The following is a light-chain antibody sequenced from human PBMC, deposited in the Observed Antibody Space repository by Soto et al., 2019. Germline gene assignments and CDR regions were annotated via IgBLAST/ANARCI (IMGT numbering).Light chain of an antibody. Sequence: DIQMTQSPSSVSASVGDRVTITCRASQGISSWLAWYQQNPGRAPKLLIYAASSLERGVPSRFSGTGSGTDFTLTISSLQPEDIATYYCQQYDNLPLTFGGGTKVDIK. J-gene: IGKJ4*01. CDR2: AAS. CDR3: QQYDNLPLT. V-gene: IGKV1-12*01. CDR1: QGISSW.